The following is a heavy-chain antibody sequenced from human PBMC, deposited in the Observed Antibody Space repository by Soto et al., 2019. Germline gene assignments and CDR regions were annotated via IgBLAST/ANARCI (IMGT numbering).Heavy chain of an antibody. Sequence: GGSLRLSCAASGFTFSSYSMNWVRQAPGKGLEWVSSISSSSSYIYYADSVKGRFTISRDNAKNSLYLQMNSLRAEDTAVYYCARGRGGNRVYYYYGMDVWGQGTTVTVSS. D-gene: IGHD2-15*01. V-gene: IGHV3-21*01. CDR1: GFTFSSYS. J-gene: IGHJ6*02. CDR3: ARGRGGNRVYYYYGMDV. CDR2: ISSSSSYI.